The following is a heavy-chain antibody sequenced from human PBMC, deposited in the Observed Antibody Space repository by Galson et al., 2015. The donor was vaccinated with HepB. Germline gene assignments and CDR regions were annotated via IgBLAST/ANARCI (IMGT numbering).Heavy chain of an antibody. CDR2: ISSSGNII. CDR1: GLTFSDYY. V-gene: IGHV3-11*01. J-gene: IGHJ3*02. Sequence: SLRLSCAASGLTFSDYYMSWIRQAPGKGLEWVSHISSSGNIIYHADSVKGQFTISRDNAKNSLYLQMNSLGAEDTAVYYCARARVGGSYYLDAFDIWGQGTMVTVSS. D-gene: IGHD1-26*01. CDR3: ARARVGGSYYLDAFDI.